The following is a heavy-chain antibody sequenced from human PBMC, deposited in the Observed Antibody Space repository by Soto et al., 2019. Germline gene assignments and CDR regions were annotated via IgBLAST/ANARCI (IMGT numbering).Heavy chain of an antibody. CDR1: GASFSGYP. Sequence: PSETLALTGAGHGASFSGYPWSWIRQPPGKGLEWIGDIEHSGSTNYNSSLRSRVTISLDTSKNHFSLKLNSVTAADTAVYYCARVGANPSDYWGQGTLVTVSS. V-gene: IGHV4-34*01. D-gene: IGHD1-26*01. J-gene: IGHJ4*02. CDR2: IEHSGST. CDR3: ARVGANPSDY.